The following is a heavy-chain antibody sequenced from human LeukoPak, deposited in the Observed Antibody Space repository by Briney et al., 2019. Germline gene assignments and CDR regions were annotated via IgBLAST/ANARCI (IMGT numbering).Heavy chain of an antibody. J-gene: IGHJ4*02. V-gene: IGHV1-2*02. CDR3: VREGEGPLSKDFDY. CDR2: IGPHSAFT. D-gene: IGHD2/OR15-2a*01. Sequence: ASVKVSCQSSGFTFTDHYMHWVRQGPAQGLEWMGYIGPHSAFTSSPQEFQGRVTMTRDASMSTAFMELTRLTSDDTAVYYCVREGEGPLSKDFDYWGQGTLVTVSS. CDR1: GFTFTDHY.